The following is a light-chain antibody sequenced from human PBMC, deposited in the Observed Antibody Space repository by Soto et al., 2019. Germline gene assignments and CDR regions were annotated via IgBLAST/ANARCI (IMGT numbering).Light chain of an antibody. V-gene: IGLV2-14*01. Sequence: QSALTQPGSVSGSPGQSITISCTGTSSDVGIYNYVSWYQQHPGKAPKLMIYEVSNRPSGVSNRFSGSKSGNTASLPISGLQAEEEADYYCCSYTSSSTLVFGGGTKLTVL. CDR2: EVS. J-gene: IGLJ3*02. CDR3: CSYTSSSTLV. CDR1: SSDVGIYNY.